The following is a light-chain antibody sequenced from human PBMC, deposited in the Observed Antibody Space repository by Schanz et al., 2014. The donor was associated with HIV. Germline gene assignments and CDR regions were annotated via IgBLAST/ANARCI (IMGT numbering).Light chain of an antibody. CDR2: GAS. CDR3: QKYSTVPPT. J-gene: IGKJ1*01. CDR1: QSVSKY. V-gene: IGKV3D-20*02. Sequence: EIVLTQSPATLSLSPGESATLSCRASQSVSKYLAWFQQKPGQAPRLLIFGASIRTTGIPDRFSGSGSGTDFTLTISRLEPEDVATYYCQKYSTVPPTFGQGTKVEIK.